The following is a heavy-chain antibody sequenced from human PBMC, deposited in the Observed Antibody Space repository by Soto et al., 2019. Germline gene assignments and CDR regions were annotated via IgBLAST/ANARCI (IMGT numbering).Heavy chain of an antibody. D-gene: IGHD3-3*01. CDR1: GGSISSYY. CDR3: ATLRFLEWSDNWFDP. J-gene: IGHJ5*02. V-gene: IGHV4-59*08. Sequence: PSETLSLTCTVSGGSISSYYWSWIRQPPGKGLEWIGYIYYSGSTNYNPSLKSRVTISVDTSKNQFSLKLSSVTAADTAAYYCATLRFLEWSDNWFDPWGQGTLVTVSS. CDR2: IYYSGST.